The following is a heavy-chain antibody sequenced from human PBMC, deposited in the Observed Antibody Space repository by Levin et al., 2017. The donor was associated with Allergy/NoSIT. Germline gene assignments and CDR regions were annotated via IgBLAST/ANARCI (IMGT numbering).Heavy chain of an antibody. V-gene: IGHV3-23*01. CDR3: AKGGASSGWYEARYYYYGMDG. CDR1: GFTFSSYA. D-gene: IGHD6-19*01. CDR2: ISGSGGST. Sequence: GGSLRLSCAASGFTFSSYAMSWVRQAPGKGLEWVSAISGSGGSTYYADSVKGRFTISRDNSKNTLYLQMNSLRAEDTAVYYCAKGGASSGWYEARYYYYGMDGWGQGTTVTVSS. J-gene: IGHJ6*02.